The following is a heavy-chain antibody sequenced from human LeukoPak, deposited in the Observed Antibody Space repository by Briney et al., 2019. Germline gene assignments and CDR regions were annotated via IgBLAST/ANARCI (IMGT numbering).Heavy chain of an antibody. V-gene: IGHV3-30*02. CDR3: ARDNYYDSSGYYNKYYFDY. CDR1: GFTFSSYG. J-gene: IGHJ4*02. CDR2: IRYDGSNK. D-gene: IGHD3-22*01. Sequence: PGGSLRLSCAASGFTFSSYGMHWVRQAPGKGLEWVAFIRYDGSNKYYADSVKGRFTISRDNSKNTLYLQMNSLRAEDTAVYCCARDNYYDSSGYYNKYYFDYRGQGTLVTVSS.